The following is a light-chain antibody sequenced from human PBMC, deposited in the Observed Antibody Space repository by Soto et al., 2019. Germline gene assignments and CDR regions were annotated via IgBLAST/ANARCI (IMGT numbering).Light chain of an antibody. V-gene: IGLV1-40*01. CDR2: GNT. CDR3: QSHDSSLHATV. CDR1: SSNIGAGYD. J-gene: IGLJ1*01. Sequence: QSVLTQPPSVSGAPGQRVTISCTGSSSNIGAGYDVHWYLQLPGTAPKLLIYGNTNRPSGVPDRFSGSKSVSSASLAITGLQAEDEADYYGQSHDSSLHATVFGTGTKVTVL.